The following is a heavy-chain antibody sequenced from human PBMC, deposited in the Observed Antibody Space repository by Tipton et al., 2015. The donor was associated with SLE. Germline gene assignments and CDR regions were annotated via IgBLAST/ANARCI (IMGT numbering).Heavy chain of an antibody. CDR1: GESLSGPY. Sequence: TLSLTCTVYGESLSGPYWVWIRQPPGKGLEWIGDITHSGSIDYNPSLMSRVTISEATSKNQLSLTLTSVTAADTGVYYCARDVAISWITYYGYYMDGWGKGTTVTDAS. CDR2: ITHSGSI. J-gene: IGHJ6*03. CDR3: ARDVAISWITYYGYYMDG. D-gene: IGHD3-3*01. V-gene: IGHV4-34*01.